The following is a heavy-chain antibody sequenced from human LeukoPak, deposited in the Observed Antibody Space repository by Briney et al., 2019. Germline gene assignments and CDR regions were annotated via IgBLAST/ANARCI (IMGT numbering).Heavy chain of an antibody. CDR1: GGSISSGSYY. D-gene: IGHD3-22*01. Sequence: SETLSLTCTVSGGSISSGSYYWSWIRQPAGKGLEWIGRIYTSGSTNYNPSLKSRVTISVDTSKNQFSLKLSSVTAADTAVYYCARDGSSGYYLYFDYWGQGTLATVSS. CDR3: ARDGSSGYYLYFDY. V-gene: IGHV4-61*02. J-gene: IGHJ4*02. CDR2: IYTSGST.